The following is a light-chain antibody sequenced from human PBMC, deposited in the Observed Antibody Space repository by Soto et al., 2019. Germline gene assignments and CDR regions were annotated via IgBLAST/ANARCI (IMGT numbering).Light chain of an antibody. J-gene: IGKJ5*01. V-gene: IGKV1D-16*01. Sequence: DIQMTQSPSSLSASVGDTVTITCRASQGISTLLAWYQQKPGKAPNSLIYFASSLQSGVPSRFTGSGSGIDFTLTISSLQPEDFATYYCQQFHSYPITFGQGTRLDIK. CDR3: QQFHSYPIT. CDR2: FAS. CDR1: QGISTL.